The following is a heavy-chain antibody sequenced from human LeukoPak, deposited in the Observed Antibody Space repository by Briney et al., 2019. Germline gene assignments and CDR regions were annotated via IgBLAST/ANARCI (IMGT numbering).Heavy chain of an antibody. CDR3: ARDSRAYGSGAAIDS. Sequence: GGSLRLSCAASGFTFSNYGMHWVRQAPGKGLEWMTTIWYDGNNKYYADSVKGRFAISRDNSKNTLYVQMGSLRVEDTAVYYCARDSRAYGSGAAIDSWGQGTLVTVSS. CDR1: GFTFSNYG. V-gene: IGHV3-33*01. CDR2: IWYDGNNK. J-gene: IGHJ4*02. D-gene: IGHD2-15*01.